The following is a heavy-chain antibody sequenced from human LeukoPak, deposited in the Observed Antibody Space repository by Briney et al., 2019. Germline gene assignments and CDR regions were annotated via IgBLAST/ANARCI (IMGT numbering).Heavy chain of an antibody. CDR2: INVGNGNV. J-gene: IGHJ6*02. V-gene: IGHV1-3*01. CDR3: ARSGRGSSSWYYYYGMDV. Sequence: ASVKVSCKTSGYTFISYAMHWVRQAPGQSLEWMGWINVGNGNVKYSQKFQGRVTITRDTSASTAYMELSSLRSEDTAVYYCARSGRGSSSWYYYYGMDVWGQGTTVTVSS. CDR1: GYTFISYA. D-gene: IGHD6-13*01.